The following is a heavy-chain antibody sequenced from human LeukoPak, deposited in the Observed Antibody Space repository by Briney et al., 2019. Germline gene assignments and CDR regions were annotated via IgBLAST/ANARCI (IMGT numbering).Heavy chain of an antibody. J-gene: IGHJ4*02. CDR3: ARGDYARVDY. V-gene: IGHV4-4*02. CDR2: IYHSGST. CDR1: GGSISSSNW. Sequence: PSETLSLTCAVSGGSISSSNWWSWVRQPPGKGLEWIGEIYHSGSTNYNPSLKSRVTISVDMSKNQFSLKLSSVTAADTAVYYCARGDYARVDYWGQGTLVTVSS. D-gene: IGHD4-17*01.